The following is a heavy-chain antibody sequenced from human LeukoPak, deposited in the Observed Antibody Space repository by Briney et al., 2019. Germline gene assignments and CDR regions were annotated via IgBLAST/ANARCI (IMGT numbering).Heavy chain of an antibody. Sequence: GGSLRLSCAASEFSVGSNYMSWIRQAPGKGLEWVSYISSSGSTIYYADSVKGRFTISRDNAKNSLYLQMNSLRAEDTAVYYCARAFEGIGVVVPAQSSLFYMDVWGKGTTVTISS. CDR1: EFSVGSNY. J-gene: IGHJ6*03. CDR3: ARAFEGIGVVVPAQSSLFYMDV. D-gene: IGHD2-2*01. V-gene: IGHV3-11*04. CDR2: ISSSGSTI.